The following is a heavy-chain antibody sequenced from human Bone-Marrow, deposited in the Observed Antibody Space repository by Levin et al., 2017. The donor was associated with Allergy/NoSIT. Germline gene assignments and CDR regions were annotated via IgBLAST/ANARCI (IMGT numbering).Heavy chain of an antibody. Sequence: SQTLSLTCTVSGGSISSGGYYWSWIRQHPGKGLEWIGYIYYSGSTYYNPSLKSRVTISVDTSKNQFSLKLSSVTAADTAVYYCARGRYCSSTSCYEFYSDYFDYWGQGTLVTVSS. CDR2: IYYSGST. CDR1: GGSISSGGYY. D-gene: IGHD2-2*01. J-gene: IGHJ4*02. CDR3: ARGRYCSSTSCYEFYSDYFDY. V-gene: IGHV4-31*03.